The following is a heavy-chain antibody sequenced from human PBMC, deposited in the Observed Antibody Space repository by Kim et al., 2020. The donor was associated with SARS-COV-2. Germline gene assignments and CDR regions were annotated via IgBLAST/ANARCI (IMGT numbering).Heavy chain of an antibody. Sequence: DSVKGRFTISRDNAKNSLYLQMNSLRAEDTAVYYCARPRYYDSSGYYFDYWGQGTLVTVSS. J-gene: IGHJ4*02. V-gene: IGHV3-7*01. D-gene: IGHD3-22*01. CDR3: ARPRYYDSSGYYFDY.